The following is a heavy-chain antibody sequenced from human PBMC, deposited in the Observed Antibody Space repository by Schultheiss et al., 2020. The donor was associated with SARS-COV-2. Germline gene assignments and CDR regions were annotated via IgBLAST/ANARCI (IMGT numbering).Heavy chain of an antibody. CDR3: ATGFPAPPQFFDY. J-gene: IGHJ4*02. D-gene: IGHD7-27*01. Sequence: SETLSLTCTVSGGSISSGGYYWSWIRQHPGKGLEWIGYIYHSGSTYYNPSLKSRVTISVDKSKNQFSLKLSSVTAADTAVYYCATGFPAPPQFFDYWGQGTLVTVSS. CDR1: GGSISSGGYY. V-gene: IGHV4-30-2*02. CDR2: IYHSGST.